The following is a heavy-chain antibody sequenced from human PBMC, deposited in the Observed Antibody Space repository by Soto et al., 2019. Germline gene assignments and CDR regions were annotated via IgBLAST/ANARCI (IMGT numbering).Heavy chain of an antibody. D-gene: IGHD3-10*01. CDR2: IWYDGSNK. CDR1: GFTFSSYG. J-gene: IGHJ4*02. CDR3: ARVIYGSFDY. Sequence: QVQLVESGGGVVQPGRSQRLSCAASGFTFSSYGMHWVRQAPGKGLEWVAVIWYDGSNKYYADSVKGRFTISRDNSKNTLYLQMNSLRAEDTAVYYCARVIYGSFDYWGQGTLVTVSS. V-gene: IGHV3-33*01.